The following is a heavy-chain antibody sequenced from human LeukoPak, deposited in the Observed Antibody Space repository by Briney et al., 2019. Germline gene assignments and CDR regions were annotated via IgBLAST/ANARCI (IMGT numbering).Heavy chain of an antibody. Sequence: GGTLRLSCAASGFTFSNYGMSWVRQALGKGLEWVSAISGSGGSTYYADSVKGRFTVSRDNAKNSLYLQMNSLRAEDTAVYYCARDSGYDILTGYYDYWGQGTLVTVSS. D-gene: IGHD3-9*01. CDR2: ISGSGGST. J-gene: IGHJ4*02. CDR3: ARDSGYDILTGYYDY. V-gene: IGHV3-23*01. CDR1: GFTFSNYG.